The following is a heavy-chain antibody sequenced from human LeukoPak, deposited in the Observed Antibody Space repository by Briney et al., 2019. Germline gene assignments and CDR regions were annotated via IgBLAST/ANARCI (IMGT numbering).Heavy chain of an antibody. Sequence: GASVKVSCKASGYTFTGYYMHWVRQAPGQGLEWMGWINPNSGGTNYAQKFQGRVTMTRDTSISTAYMELSRLRSDDTAVYYCARAPDIVVVPAAMHAFDIWGQGTMVTVSS. J-gene: IGHJ3*02. CDR3: ARAPDIVVVPAAMHAFDI. CDR2: INPNSGGT. V-gene: IGHV1-2*02. D-gene: IGHD2-2*01. CDR1: GYTFTGYY.